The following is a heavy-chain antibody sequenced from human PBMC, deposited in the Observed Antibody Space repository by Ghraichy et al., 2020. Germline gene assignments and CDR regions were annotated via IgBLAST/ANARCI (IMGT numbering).Heavy chain of an antibody. V-gene: IGHV3-48*02. CDR1: GFTFSSYS. CDR3: ARVGSSWFYRYYFDY. D-gene: IGHD6-13*01. Sequence: SCAASGFTFSSYSMNWVRQAPGKGLEWVSYISSSSSTIYYADSVKGRFTISRDNAKNSLYLQMNSLRDEDTAVYYCARVGSSWFYRYYFDYWGQGTLVTVSS. J-gene: IGHJ4*02. CDR2: ISSSSSTI.